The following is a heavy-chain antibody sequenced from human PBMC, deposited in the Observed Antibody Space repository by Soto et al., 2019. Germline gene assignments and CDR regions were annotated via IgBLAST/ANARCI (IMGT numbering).Heavy chain of an antibody. CDR2: ISSSSSTI. CDR3: ASQSSEWLLFAS. J-gene: IGHJ4*02. V-gene: IGHV3-48*01. CDR1: GFTFSSYS. D-gene: IGHD5-12*01. Sequence: EVQLVESGGGLVQPGGSLRLSCAASGFTFSSYSMNWVRQAPGKGLEWVSYISSSSSTIYYADPVKGRFTISRDNAKNSLYLQMHCLRAEDTAVYYCASQSSEWLLFASWGQGTLVTVSS.